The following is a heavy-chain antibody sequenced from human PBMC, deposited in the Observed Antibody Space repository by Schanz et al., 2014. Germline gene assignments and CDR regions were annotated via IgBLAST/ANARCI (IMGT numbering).Heavy chain of an antibody. D-gene: IGHD5-12*01. V-gene: IGHV1-69*08. CDR1: GGTFNSYT. CDR3: ARDLTVDTGYVVHYYYYGMDV. Sequence: QVQLVQSGAEVKKPGSSMKVSCKASGGTFNSYTINWVRQAPGQGLEWMGRIIPILGIANYAQKFQGRVTITADRSTSTAYMELSSLRSEDTAVYYCARDLTVDTGYVVHYYYYGMDVWGQGTTVTVS. J-gene: IGHJ6*02. CDR2: IIPILGIA.